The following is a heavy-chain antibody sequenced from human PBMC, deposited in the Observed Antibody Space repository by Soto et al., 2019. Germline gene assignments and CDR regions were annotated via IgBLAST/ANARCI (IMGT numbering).Heavy chain of an antibody. CDR2: IKPIFGTA. J-gene: IGHJ5*02. D-gene: IGHD4-4*01. CDR3: ARRTTVGHWFDP. Sequence: QVQLVQSGAEVKKPGSSVKVSCKASGGTFTTYGINWVRQAPGQGLEWMGGIKPIFGTANYAPKFQGRVSITADETTSTAYMELRSLGSEDTAVFYCARRTTVGHWFDPWGQGTLVTVSS. CDR1: GGTFTTYG. V-gene: IGHV1-69*12.